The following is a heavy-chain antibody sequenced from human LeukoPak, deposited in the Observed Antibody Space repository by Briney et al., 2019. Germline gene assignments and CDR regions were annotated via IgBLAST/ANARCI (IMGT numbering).Heavy chain of an antibody. CDR1: GYTFTSYG. Sequence: ASVKVSCKASGYTFTSYGISWVRQAPGQGLEWMGWISAYNGNTNYAQKLQGRVTMTTDTSTSTAYMELRSLRSGDTAVYYCARALLLWFGSPVCNWFDPWGQGTLVTVSS. D-gene: IGHD3-10*01. J-gene: IGHJ5*02. CDR2: ISAYNGNT. V-gene: IGHV1-18*04. CDR3: ARALLLWFGSPVCNWFDP.